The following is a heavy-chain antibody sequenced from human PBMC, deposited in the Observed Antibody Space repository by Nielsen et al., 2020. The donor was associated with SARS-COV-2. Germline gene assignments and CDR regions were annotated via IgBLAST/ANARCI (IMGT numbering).Heavy chain of an antibody. D-gene: IGHD4-17*01. CDR3: AREGTGPTVPLWGRYYYYYGMDV. V-gene: IGHV1-8*01. CDR2: MNPNSGNT. J-gene: IGHJ6*02. CDR1: GYTFTSYD. Sequence: ASVKVSCKASGYTFTSYDINWVRQATGQGLEWMGWMNPNSGNTGYAQKLQGRVTMTRNTSISTAYMELSSLRSEDTAVYYCAREGTGPTVPLWGRYYYYYGMDVWGQGTTVTVSS.